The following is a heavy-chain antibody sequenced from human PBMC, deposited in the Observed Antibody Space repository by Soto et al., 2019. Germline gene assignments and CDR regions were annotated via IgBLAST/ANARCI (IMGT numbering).Heavy chain of an antibody. CDR1: GFTVSSNY. CDR2: IYSGGST. Sequence: GGSLRLSCVASGFTVSSNYMSWVRQAPGKGLEWVSVIYSGGSTYYADSVKGRFTISRDNSKNTLYLQMNSLRAEDTAVYYCARDRAIGGVVSYYYYYYMDVWGKGTTVTVSS. D-gene: IGHD3-16*01. J-gene: IGHJ6*03. V-gene: IGHV3-66*01. CDR3: ARDRAIGGVVSYYYYYYMDV.